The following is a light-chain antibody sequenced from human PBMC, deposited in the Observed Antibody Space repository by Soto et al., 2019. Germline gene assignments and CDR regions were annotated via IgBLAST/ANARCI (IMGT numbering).Light chain of an antibody. CDR3: VSYTNSDSWV. CDR2: AVS. Sequence: QSALTQPASLSGSLGQSITISCTGTNTDIGAYSRVCWYQQHPGKVPKLMIYAVSNRPSGVSNRFSGSKSGNTASLTISGLLSEDEADYYCVSYTNSDSWVFGGGTKLTVL. J-gene: IGLJ3*02. CDR1: NTDIGAYSR. V-gene: IGLV2-14*03.